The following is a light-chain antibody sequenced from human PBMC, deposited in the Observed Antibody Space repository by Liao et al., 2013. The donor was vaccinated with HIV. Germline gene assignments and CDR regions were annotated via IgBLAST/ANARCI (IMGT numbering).Light chain of an antibody. CDR3: QVSYSSSDNWV. CDR2: YDS. V-gene: IGLV3-21*04. Sequence: YVLTQPPSVSVAPGKTARITCGGDNIGTKSVHWYQQKPGQAPVLVIYYDSDRPSGIPERFSGSNSGNTATLTISRAEAGDEADYFCQVSYSSSDNWVFGGGTKLTVL. J-gene: IGLJ3*02. CDR1: NIGTKS.